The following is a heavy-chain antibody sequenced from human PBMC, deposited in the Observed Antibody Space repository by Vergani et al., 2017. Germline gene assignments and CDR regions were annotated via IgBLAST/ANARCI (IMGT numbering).Heavy chain of an antibody. Sequence: EVQLVESGGGLVQPGGSLRLSCAASGFTFSSYDMHWVRQATGKGLEWVSAIGTAGDTYYPGSVKGRFTISRENAKNSLYLQMNSLRAGDTAVYYCARATVTTEYVPYYYYMDVWGKGTTVTVSS. CDR3: ARATVTTEYVPYYYYMDV. J-gene: IGHJ6*03. CDR1: GFTFSSYD. V-gene: IGHV3-13*01. CDR2: IGTAGDT. D-gene: IGHD4-11*01.